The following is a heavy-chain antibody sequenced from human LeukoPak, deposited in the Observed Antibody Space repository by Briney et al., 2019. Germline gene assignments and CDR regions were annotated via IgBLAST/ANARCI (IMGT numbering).Heavy chain of an antibody. CDR1: GFTFSSYG. J-gene: IGHJ6*03. V-gene: IGHV3-30*02. CDR2: IRYDGSNK. CDR3: ARHALYYDFWSGYYNPYYYYMDV. D-gene: IGHD3-3*01. Sequence: GGSLRLSCAASGFTFSSYGMHWVRQAPGKGLEWVAFIRYDGSNKYYADSVKGRFTISRDNAKNSLYLQMNSLRAEDTAVYYCARHALYYDFWSGYYNPYYYYMDVWGKGTTVTVSS.